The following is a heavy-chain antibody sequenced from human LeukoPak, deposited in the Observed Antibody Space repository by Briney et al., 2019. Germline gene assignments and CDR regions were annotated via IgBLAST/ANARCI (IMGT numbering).Heavy chain of an antibody. CDR2: VNSDGSTT. V-gene: IGHV3-74*01. CDR1: GFTLSSYW. J-gene: IGHJ4*02. D-gene: IGHD4-17*01. Sequence: GGSLRLSCAASGFTLSSYWMHWVRQAPGKGLVLVSRVNSDGSTTDYADSVKGRFTISRDNAKNTLYLQMNSLRVDDTAIYYCTRNVLGYGDWDIWGQGTLVTVSS. CDR3: TRNVLGYGDWDI.